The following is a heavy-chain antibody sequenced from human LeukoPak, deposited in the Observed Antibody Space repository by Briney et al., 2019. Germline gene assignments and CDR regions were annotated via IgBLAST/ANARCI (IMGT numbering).Heavy chain of an antibody. Sequence: ASVKVSCKASGYTFTSYDINWVRQATGQGLEWMGWMNPNSGNTGYAQKFQGRVTMTRNTSISTAYMELSSLRSEDTAVYYYARGRAAAGTSDYWGQGTLVTVSS. CDR2: MNPNSGNT. V-gene: IGHV1-8*01. J-gene: IGHJ4*02. CDR1: GYTFTSYD. CDR3: ARGRAAAGTSDY. D-gene: IGHD6-13*01.